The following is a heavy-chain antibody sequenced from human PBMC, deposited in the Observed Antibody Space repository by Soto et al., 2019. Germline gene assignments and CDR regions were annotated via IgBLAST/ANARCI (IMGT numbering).Heavy chain of an antibody. Sequence: QVLLVQSSAEVKKPGSSVKVSCKASGGTFTSTAFSCVRQAPGQGLEWMGGIIPVLGTPNYAQKFQARLTVTADASTTTVHMELSSLRSDDTAVYYCASSAGLDHLLNYYGLNVWGQGTTVTVSS. D-gene: IGHD6-13*01. CDR2: IIPVLGTP. V-gene: IGHV1-69*01. CDR3: ASSAGLDHLLNYYGLNV. CDR1: GGTFTSTA. J-gene: IGHJ6*02.